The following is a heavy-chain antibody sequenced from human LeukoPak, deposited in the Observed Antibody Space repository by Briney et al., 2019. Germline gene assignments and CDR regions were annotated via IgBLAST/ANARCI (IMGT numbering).Heavy chain of an antibody. CDR2: IHYSGNT. Sequence: PSETLSLTCTVSAGSINSSPYYWGWVRQSPGKGLEWIGSIHYSGNTYYSPSLKSRVTISVDTSNNQFSLKLSSVTAADRAVYYCAKHEGSYLDKSGYTFDYWGQGTLVTVSS. CDR1: AGSINSSPYY. D-gene: IGHD3-22*01. J-gene: IGHJ4*02. V-gene: IGHV4-39*01. CDR3: AKHEGSYLDKSGYTFDY.